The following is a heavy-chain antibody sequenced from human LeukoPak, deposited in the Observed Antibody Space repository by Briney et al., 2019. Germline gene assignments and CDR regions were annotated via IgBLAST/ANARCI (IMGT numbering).Heavy chain of an antibody. CDR3: ARVPGYSYDLAFDI. V-gene: IGHV4-59*11. CDR2: IYYSGST. CDR1: GGSISSHY. D-gene: IGHD5-18*01. Sequence: SETLSLTCTVSGGSISSHYWSWIRQPPGKGLEWIGYIYYSGSTNYNPSLKSRATISVDTSKNQFSLKLSSVTAADTAVYYCARVPGYSYDLAFDIWGQGTMVTVSS. J-gene: IGHJ3*02.